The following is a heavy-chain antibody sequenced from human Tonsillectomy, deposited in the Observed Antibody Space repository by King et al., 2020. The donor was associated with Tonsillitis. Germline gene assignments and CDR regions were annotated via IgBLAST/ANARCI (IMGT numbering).Heavy chain of an antibody. J-gene: IGHJ4*02. CDR1: GYTFTDYY. CDR3: ARDLEGTMVTLAY. D-gene: IGHD5-18*01. Sequence: QLVQSGAEVKKPGASVKVSCKASGYTFTDYYIHWVRQAPVQGLDWMGWINPNTGGTKFAQNFQGRVTMTMDTSISTAYMELSSLRSDDTAVYFCARDLEGTMVTLAYWGQGTLVTVSS. CDR2: INPNTGGT. V-gene: IGHV1-2*02.